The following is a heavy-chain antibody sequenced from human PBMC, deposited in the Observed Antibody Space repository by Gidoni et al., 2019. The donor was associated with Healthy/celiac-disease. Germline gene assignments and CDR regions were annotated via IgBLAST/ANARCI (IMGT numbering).Heavy chain of an antibody. CDR3: ARLGNSEANYYYGMDV. CDR1: GYTFTRYA. V-gene: IGHV1-3*01. D-gene: IGHD1-1*01. J-gene: IGHJ6*02. Sequence: QVQLVQSGAEVKKPGASVKVSCKASGYTFTRYAMHWVRQAPGQRLEWMGWINAGNGNTKYSQKFQGRVTITRDTSASTAYMELNSLRSEDTSVYYCARLGNSEANYYYGMDVWGQGTTVTVFS. CDR2: INAGNGNT.